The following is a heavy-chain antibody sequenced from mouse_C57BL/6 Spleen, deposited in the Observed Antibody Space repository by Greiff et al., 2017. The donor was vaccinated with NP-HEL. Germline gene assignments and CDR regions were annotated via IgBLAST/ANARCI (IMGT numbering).Heavy chain of an antibody. Sequence: EVKVVESEGGLVQPGSSMKLSCTASGFTFSDYYMAWVRQVPEKGLEWVANINYDGSSTYYLDSLKSRFIISRDNAKNILYLQMSSLKSEDTATYYCARDRPYFDYWGQGTTLTVSS. CDR1: GFTFSDYY. CDR2: INYDGSST. V-gene: IGHV5-16*01. J-gene: IGHJ2*01. CDR3: ARDRPYFDY.